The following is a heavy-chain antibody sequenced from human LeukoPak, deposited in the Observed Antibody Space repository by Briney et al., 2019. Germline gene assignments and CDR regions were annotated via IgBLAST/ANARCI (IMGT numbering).Heavy chain of an antibody. CDR1: GASISSGDYS. CDR3: ASAVLKYSSGWRSPHYFDY. D-gene: IGHD6-19*01. Sequence: SETLSLTCAVSGASISSGDYSWSWVRQPPGKGLEWFGKINHSGSTNYNPSLKGRVTISVDTSKNQFSLKLSSVTAADTAVYYCASAVLKYSSGWRSPHYFDYWGQGTLVTVSS. V-gene: IGHV4-39*07. J-gene: IGHJ4*02. CDR2: INHSGST.